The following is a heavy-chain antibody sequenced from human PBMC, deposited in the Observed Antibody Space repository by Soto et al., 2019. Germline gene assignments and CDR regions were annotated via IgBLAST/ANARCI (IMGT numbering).Heavy chain of an antibody. V-gene: IGHV4-34*01. J-gene: IGHJ5*02. CDR3: ARGGGISSWNNWFDP. CDR2: INHSGST. D-gene: IGHD6-13*01. Sequence: SETLSLTCAVYGGSFSGYYWSWIRQPPGKGLEWIGEINHSGSTNYNPSLKSRVTISVDTSKNQFSLKLSSVTAADTAVYYCARGGGISSWNNWFDPWGQGTLVTVSS. CDR1: GGSFSGYY.